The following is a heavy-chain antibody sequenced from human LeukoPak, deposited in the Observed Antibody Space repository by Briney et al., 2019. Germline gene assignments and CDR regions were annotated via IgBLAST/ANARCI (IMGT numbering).Heavy chain of an antibody. CDR1: GFTFSSYW. V-gene: IGHV3-74*01. Sequence: GGSLRLSCAASGFTFSSYWMHWVRQVPGKGLVWVSRINGDGSSTTYADSVKGRFTISRDNAKNTLYLQMNSLRAEDTAVYYCAKDLLPLDIWGQGTMVTVSS. J-gene: IGHJ3*02. CDR3: AKDLLPLDI. D-gene: IGHD2/OR15-2a*01. CDR2: INGDGSST.